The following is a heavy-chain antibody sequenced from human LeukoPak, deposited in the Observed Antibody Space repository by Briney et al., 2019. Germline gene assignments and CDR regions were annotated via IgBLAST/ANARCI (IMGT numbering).Heavy chain of an antibody. J-gene: IGHJ4*02. CDR1: GYTFISYY. V-gene: IGHV1-46*01. D-gene: IGHD2-2*01. CDR3: ARAKRNYCSSTSCYLDY. Sequence: ASVKVSCKASGYTFISYYMHWVRQAPGQGLEWMGIIHPSGGSTGYAQKFQGRVTMTRDTSASTVYMELSSLRSEDTAVYYCARAKRNYCSSTSCYLDYRGQGTLVTVSS. CDR2: IHPSGGST.